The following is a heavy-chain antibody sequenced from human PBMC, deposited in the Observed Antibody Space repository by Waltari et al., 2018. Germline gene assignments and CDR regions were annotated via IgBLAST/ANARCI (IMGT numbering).Heavy chain of an antibody. CDR1: AFPFSSYW. J-gene: IGHJ4*02. D-gene: IGHD1-26*01. CDR2: INTDGSST. V-gene: IGHV3-74*01. Sequence: EVQLVESGGGLVQPGGSLRLSCAASAFPFSSYWLYWVRPAPGKGLGWVSRINTDGSSTTYADSVRGRFTISRDNAKDTLYLQMNSLRAEDTAVYYCARIVGAPPYYFDYWGQGTLVTVSS. CDR3: ARIVGAPPYYFDY.